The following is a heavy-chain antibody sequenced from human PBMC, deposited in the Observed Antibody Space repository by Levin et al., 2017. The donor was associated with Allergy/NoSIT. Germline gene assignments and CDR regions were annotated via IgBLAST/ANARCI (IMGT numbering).Heavy chain of an antibody. CDR1: GGTFSSYA. Sequence: SVKVSCKASGGTFSSYAISWVRQAPGQGLEWMGGIIPIFGTANYAQKFQGRVTITADKSTSTAYMELSSLRSEDTAVYYCARVLKPVVAATYSFARYYYGMDVWGQGTTVTVSS. CDR2: IIPIFGTA. CDR3: ARVLKPVVAATYSFARYYYGMDV. J-gene: IGHJ6*02. D-gene: IGHD2-15*01. V-gene: IGHV1-69*06.